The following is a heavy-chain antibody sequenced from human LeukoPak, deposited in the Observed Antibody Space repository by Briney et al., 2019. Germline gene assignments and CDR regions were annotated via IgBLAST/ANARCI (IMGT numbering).Heavy chain of an antibody. Sequence: SETLSLTCTVSGGSISSYYWSWIRQPPGKGLEWIGCIYTSGSTNYNPSLKSRVTISVDTSENQFSLKLSSVTAADTAVYYCARLFEPPKNWFDPWGQGTLVTVSS. D-gene: IGHD2-21*01. CDR3: ARLFEPPKNWFDP. J-gene: IGHJ5*02. CDR1: GGSISSYY. CDR2: IYTSGST. V-gene: IGHV4-4*09.